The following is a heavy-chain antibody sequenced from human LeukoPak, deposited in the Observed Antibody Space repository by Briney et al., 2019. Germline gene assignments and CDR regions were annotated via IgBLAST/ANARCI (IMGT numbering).Heavy chain of an antibody. D-gene: IGHD3-3*01. CDR1: GGSISSYY. Sequence: SSETLSLTCTVSGGSISSYYWGWIRQPPGKGLEWIGYIYYSGSTNYNPSLKSRVTISVDTSKNQFSLKLSSVTAADTAVYYCARQGPVLRFLEWSPWFDPWGQGTLVTVSS. V-gene: IGHV4-59*08. CDR2: IYYSGST. CDR3: ARQGPVLRFLEWSPWFDP. J-gene: IGHJ5*02.